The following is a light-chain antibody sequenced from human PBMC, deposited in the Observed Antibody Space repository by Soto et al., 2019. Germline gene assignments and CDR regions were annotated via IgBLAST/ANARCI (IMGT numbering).Light chain of an antibody. CDR2: DAS. Sequence: EIVLTQSPATLSLSPGERAALSCRASQSVSSYLAWYQQKPGQAPRLLIYDASKRAPGIPARFTGSGSGTDFTLTISSLEPEDVEVNFWQQRSVWPSTFGGGTKVEI. CDR3: QQRSVWPST. J-gene: IGKJ4*01. CDR1: QSVSSY. V-gene: IGKV3-11*01.